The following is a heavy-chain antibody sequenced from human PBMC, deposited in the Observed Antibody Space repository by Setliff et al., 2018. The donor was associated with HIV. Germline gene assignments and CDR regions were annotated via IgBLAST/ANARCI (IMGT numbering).Heavy chain of an antibody. V-gene: IGHV4-59*05. J-gene: IGHJ4*02. D-gene: IGHD1-1*01. CDR3: ARQAVRDY. Sequence: PSETLSLTCTVSGGSISSYYWSWIRQPPGKGLEWIGSIYYSGSTYYNPSLKSRVTISVDTSKNQFSLKLSSVTAADTAVYYCARQAVRDYWGQGTLVTVSS. CDR1: GGSISSYY. CDR2: IYYSGST.